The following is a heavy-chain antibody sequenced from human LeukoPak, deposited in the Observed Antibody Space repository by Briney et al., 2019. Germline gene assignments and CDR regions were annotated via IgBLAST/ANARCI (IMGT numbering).Heavy chain of an antibody. D-gene: IGHD6-13*01. J-gene: IGHJ5*02. CDR2: IYTSGST. V-gene: IGHV4-4*07. CDR3: ARDSSSSWKNWFDP. Sequence: HSETLSLTCTVSGGSISSYYWSWTRQPAGKGLEWIGRIYTSGSTNYYLCLKSRVTMSVDTSKNQFSLKLSSVTAADTAVYYCARDSSSSWKNWFDPWGRGSLASVSS. CDR1: GGSISSYY.